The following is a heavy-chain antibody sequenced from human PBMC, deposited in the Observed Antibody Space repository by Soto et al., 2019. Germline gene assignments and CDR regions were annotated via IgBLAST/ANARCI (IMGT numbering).Heavy chain of an antibody. CDR3: ARGKLRYFDWLLSPYYGMDV. J-gene: IGHJ6*02. CDR1: GFTFSSYA. V-gene: IGHV3-30-3*01. Sequence: PGGSLRLSCAASGFTFSSYAMHWVRQAPGKGLEWVAVISYDGSNKYYADSVKGRFTISRDNSKNTLYLQMNSLRAEDTAVYYCARGKLRYFDWLLSPYYGMDVWGQGTTVTVSS. D-gene: IGHD3-9*01. CDR2: ISYDGSNK.